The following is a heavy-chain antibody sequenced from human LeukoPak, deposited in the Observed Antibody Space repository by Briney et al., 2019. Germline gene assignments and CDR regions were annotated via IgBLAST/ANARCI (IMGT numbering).Heavy chain of an antibody. Sequence: SETLSLTCAVYGGSFSGYYWSWIRQPPGKGLEWIGEINHSGSTNYNPSLKSRVTISVDTSKNQFSLKLSSVTAADTAVYYCARGLNQIEVVPAAISVYFDYWGQGTLVTVSS. CDR1: GGSFSGYY. J-gene: IGHJ4*02. CDR3: ARGLNQIEVVPAAISVYFDY. CDR2: INHSGST. D-gene: IGHD2-2*01. V-gene: IGHV4-34*01.